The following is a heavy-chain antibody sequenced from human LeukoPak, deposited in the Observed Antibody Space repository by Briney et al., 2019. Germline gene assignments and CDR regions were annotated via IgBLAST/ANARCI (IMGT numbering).Heavy chain of an antibody. V-gene: IGHV3-33*01. J-gene: IGHJ3*02. CDR3: ARGDIVVVVAAKPHDAFDI. CDR2: IWYDANNK. D-gene: IGHD2-15*01. CDR1: GFSFSNYG. Sequence: PGKSLRLSCAASGFSFSNYGMHWVRQAPGKGLEWVAVIWYDANNKYYADSVRGRFTISRDNSKNTLYLQMNSLRAEDTAVYYCARGDIVVVVAAKPHDAFDIWGQGTMVTVSS.